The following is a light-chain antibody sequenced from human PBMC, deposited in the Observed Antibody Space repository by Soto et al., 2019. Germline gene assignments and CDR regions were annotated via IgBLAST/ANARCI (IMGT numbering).Light chain of an antibody. V-gene: IGLV4-60*02. CDR3: ETWDGNTRV. Sequence: QPVLTQSSSASASLGSSVKLTCTLSSGHSSYIIAWHQQQPGKAPRYLINLEGSGSFNRGSGVPDRFSGSSSGADRYLTISNLQFEDEADYYCETWDGNTRVFGGGPKLTFL. CDR1: SGHSSYI. J-gene: IGLJ3*02. CDR2: LEGSGSF.